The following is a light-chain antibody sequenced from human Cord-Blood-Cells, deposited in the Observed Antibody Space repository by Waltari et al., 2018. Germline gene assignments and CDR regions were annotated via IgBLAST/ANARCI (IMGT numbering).Light chain of an antibody. CDR3: QQSYSTPYT. Sequence: DIQMTQSPSSLSASVGDRVTITCRASQSISSYLNWYQQKPGKAPKLLIYAASSLQSGVPSRCSGSGSGTDFTLANSSLQPEDCATYYCQQSYSTPYTVGQGTKLEIK. J-gene: IGKJ2*01. CDR2: AAS. CDR1: QSISSY. V-gene: IGKV1-39*01.